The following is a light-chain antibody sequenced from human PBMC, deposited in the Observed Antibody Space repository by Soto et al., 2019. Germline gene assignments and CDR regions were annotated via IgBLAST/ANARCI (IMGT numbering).Light chain of an antibody. V-gene: IGKV1-5*03. Sequence: DIQMTQSPSTLSASVGDRVTITCRASQSISSWLAWYQQKPGKAPKLLIYKASSLESGVPSRFSGSGSGTEFTLTISSLQPDDFATYYCQQYNSSPTFGQGTKVELK. J-gene: IGKJ1*01. CDR3: QQYNSSPT. CDR1: QSISSW. CDR2: KAS.